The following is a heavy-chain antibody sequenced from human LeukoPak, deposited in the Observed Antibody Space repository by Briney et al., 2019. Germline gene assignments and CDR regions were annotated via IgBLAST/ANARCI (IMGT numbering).Heavy chain of an antibody. J-gene: IGHJ6*03. D-gene: IGHD1-26*01. V-gene: IGHV1-69*05. CDR2: IIPIFGTA. CDR3: ARVVGATQFYYYYYMDV. Sequence: ASVKVSCKASGGTFSSYAISWVRRAPGQGLEWMGGIIPIFGTANYAQKFQGRVTITTDESTSTAYMELSSLRSEDTAVYYCARVVGATQFYYYYYMDVWGKGTTVTVSS. CDR1: GGTFSSYA.